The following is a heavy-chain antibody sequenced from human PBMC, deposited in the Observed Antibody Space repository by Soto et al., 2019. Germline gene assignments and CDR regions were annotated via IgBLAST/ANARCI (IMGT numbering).Heavy chain of an antibody. Sequence: PGRSLRLSCAASGFTFSSYGMHWVRQAPGKGLEWVAVIWYDGSNKYYADSVKGRFTISRDNSKNTLYLQMNSLRAEDTAVYYCARGTTTVTYYFDYWGQGTLVTVSS. CDR1: GFTFSSYG. CDR3: ARGTTTVTYYFDY. D-gene: IGHD4-4*01. V-gene: IGHV3-33*01. J-gene: IGHJ4*02. CDR2: IWYDGSNK.